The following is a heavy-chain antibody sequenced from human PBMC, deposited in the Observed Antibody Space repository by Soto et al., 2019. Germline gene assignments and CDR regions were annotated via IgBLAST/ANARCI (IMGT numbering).Heavy chain of an antibody. CDR3: ARDRELYYYDSSGYHPGMDV. J-gene: IGHJ6*02. Sequence: SETLSLTCTVSGGSISSGDYYWSWIRQPPGKGLEWIGYIYYSRSTYYNPSLKSRVTISVDTSKNQFSLKLSSVTAADTAVYYCARDRELYYYDSSGYHPGMDVWGQGTTVTVSS. CDR1: GGSISSGDYY. D-gene: IGHD3-22*01. CDR2: IYYSRST. V-gene: IGHV4-30-4*01.